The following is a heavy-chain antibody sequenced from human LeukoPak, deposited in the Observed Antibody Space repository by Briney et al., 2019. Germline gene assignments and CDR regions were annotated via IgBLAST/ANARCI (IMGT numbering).Heavy chain of an antibody. CDR3: ARFVVGQWLINY. Sequence: ASETLSLTCAVYGGSFSGYYWSWIRQPPGKGLEWIGEINHSGSTNYNPSLKSRVTVAVDTSKNQFSLKLSSVTAADTAVYYCARFVVGQWLINYWGQGALVTVSS. D-gene: IGHD6-19*01. CDR2: INHSGST. V-gene: IGHV4-34*01. CDR1: GGSFSGYY. J-gene: IGHJ4*02.